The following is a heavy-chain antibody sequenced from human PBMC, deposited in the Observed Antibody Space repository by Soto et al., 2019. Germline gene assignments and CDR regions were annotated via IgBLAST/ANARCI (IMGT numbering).Heavy chain of an antibody. J-gene: IGHJ4*02. V-gene: IGHV4-34*01. CDR1: GGSFSGYS. Sequence: QVQLQQWGAGLLKPSETLSLTCAVYGGSFSGYSWAWVRQPPGKGLEWIGEINHSGSTNYNPSLTSRVTISLDTSKNQFSLKLTSVTAADTAVYYCARVDDCWGQGNLVTVSS. CDR2: INHSGST. CDR3: ARVDDC.